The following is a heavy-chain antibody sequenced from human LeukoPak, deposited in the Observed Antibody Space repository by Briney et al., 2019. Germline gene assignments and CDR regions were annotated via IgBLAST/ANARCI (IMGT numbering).Heavy chain of an antibody. V-gene: IGHV3-33*01. CDR3: ARGGSVAGTFDY. D-gene: IGHD6-19*01. CDR2: IWHDGSNE. CDR1: GFTFSSYD. J-gene: IGHJ4*02. Sequence: PGRSLRLSCAASGFTFSSYDIHWVRQAPGKGLEWVAAIWHDGSNEYYADSVKGRFTISRDNSKNTLYLQMNSLRAEDTAVYYCARGGSVAGTFDYWGQGTLVTVSS.